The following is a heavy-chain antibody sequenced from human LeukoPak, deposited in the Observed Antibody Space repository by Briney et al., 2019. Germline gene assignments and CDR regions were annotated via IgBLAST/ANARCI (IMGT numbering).Heavy chain of an antibody. Sequence: GSLRLSCAASGFTFSSYWMSWIRQPPGKGLEWIGYIYYSGSTNYNPSLKSRVTMSVDTSKNQFSLKLSSVTAADTAVYYCARGSTSSSWPDYWGQGTLVTVSS. CDR1: GFTFSSYW. CDR2: IYYSGST. J-gene: IGHJ4*02. V-gene: IGHV4-59*01. D-gene: IGHD6-13*01. CDR3: ARGSTSSSWPDY.